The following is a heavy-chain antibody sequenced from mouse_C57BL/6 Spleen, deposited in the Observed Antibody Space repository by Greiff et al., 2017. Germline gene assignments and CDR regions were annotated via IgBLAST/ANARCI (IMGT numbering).Heavy chain of an antibody. CDR3: ASSWLLPPGAMGY. CDR2: IDPSDSYT. V-gene: IGHV1-59*01. Sequence: QVQLQQPGAELVRPGTSVKLSCKASGYTFTSYWMHWVKQRPGQGLEWIGVIDPSDSYTNYNQKFKGKATLTVDTSSSTAYMQLSSLTSEDSAVYYCASSWLLPPGAMGYWGQGTSVTVSA. D-gene: IGHD2-3*01. CDR1: GYTFTSYW. J-gene: IGHJ4*01.